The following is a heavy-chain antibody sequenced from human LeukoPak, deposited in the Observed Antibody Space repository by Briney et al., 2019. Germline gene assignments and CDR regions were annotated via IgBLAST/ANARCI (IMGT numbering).Heavy chain of an antibody. CDR1: GFTFSDYY. D-gene: IGHD4-17*01. Sequence: LRLSCAASGFTFSDYYMIWIRQPPGKGLEWIGYISHIGSTNYNPSLKSRVTISIDTSKNQFSLKLSSVTAADTAVYYCARDLVTVTKGFDIWGQGTMVTVSS. V-gene: IGHV4-59*01. CDR3: ARDLVTVTKGFDI. CDR2: ISHIGST. J-gene: IGHJ3*02.